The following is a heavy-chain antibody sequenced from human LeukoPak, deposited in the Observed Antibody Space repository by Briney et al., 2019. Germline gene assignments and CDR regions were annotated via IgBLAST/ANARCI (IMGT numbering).Heavy chain of an antibody. V-gene: IGHV4-34*01. CDR2: IHYTGAT. J-gene: IGHJ4*02. Sequence: SETLSLTCAVYGGSITGYYWSWIRQTPGRGLEWVGEIHYTGATSYNPSLRSRATISTDTSKNQFSLRLSSVTAADTAFYYCARGGYSYGFDYWGQGTLVTVSS. CDR1: GGSITGYY. D-gene: IGHD5-18*01. CDR3: ARGGYSYGFDY.